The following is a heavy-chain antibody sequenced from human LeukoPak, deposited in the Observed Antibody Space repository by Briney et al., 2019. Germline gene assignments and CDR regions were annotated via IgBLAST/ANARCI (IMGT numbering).Heavy chain of an antibody. Sequence: PSETLSLTCTVSGGSISSYYWSWIRQPPGKGLEWIGYIYYSGSTSYNPSLNSRVTISIDTSKNQFSLNLSSVTAADTAVYYCARDNRGTYYGDFDYRGQGTLVTVSS. V-gene: IGHV4-59*01. CDR3: ARDNRGTYYGDFDY. CDR1: GGSISSYY. CDR2: IYYSGST. J-gene: IGHJ4*02. D-gene: IGHD1-26*01.